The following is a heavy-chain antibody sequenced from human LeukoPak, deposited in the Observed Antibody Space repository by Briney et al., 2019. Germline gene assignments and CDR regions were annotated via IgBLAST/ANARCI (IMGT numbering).Heavy chain of an antibody. D-gene: IGHD3-22*01. CDR1: GYTFTGYY. CDR2: INPNSGGT. J-gene: IGHJ4*02. CDR3: ARDGGEGYYDSSGYYPDY. V-gene: IGHV1-2*02. Sequence: ASVKVSCKASGYTFTGYYIHWVRQAPGQGLEWMGWINPNSGGTNYAQKFQGRVTMTRDTSISTAYMELSRLRSDDTAVYYCARDGGEGYYDSSGYYPDYWGQGTPVTVSS.